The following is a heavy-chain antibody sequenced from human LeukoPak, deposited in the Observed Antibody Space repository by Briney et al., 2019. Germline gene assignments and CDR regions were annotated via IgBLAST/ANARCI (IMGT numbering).Heavy chain of an antibody. CDR3: AKDEDYYDSSLTDY. CDR1: GFAFSNYA. CDR2: ISGSGGDT. J-gene: IGHJ4*02. Sequence: PGGSLRLSCAASGFAFSNYAMNWVRQAPGKGLEWVSSISGSGGDTSYADSVKGRFTISRDNSKNTLYLQMNSLRAEDTAVYYCAKDEDYYDSSLTDYWGQGTLVTVSS. D-gene: IGHD3-22*01. V-gene: IGHV3-23*01.